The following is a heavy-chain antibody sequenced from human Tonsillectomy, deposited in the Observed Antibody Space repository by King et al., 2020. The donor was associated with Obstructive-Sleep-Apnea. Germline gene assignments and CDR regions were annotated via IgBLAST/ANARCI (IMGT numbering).Heavy chain of an antibody. J-gene: IGHJ6*02. CDR2: IYYSGST. D-gene: IGHD5-12*01. Sequence: QLQESGPGLVKPSQTLSLTCSVSCDSISSGCHYWSWIRQHPGKGLGWIGSIYYSGSTYYNPSLKSRVTISIDTSESQFSLKLSSVTAADTAVYYCARTPPYSANDHSPVEEGYFFAKDVWGQGTTVTVSS. V-gene: IGHV4-31*03. CDR1: CDSISSGCHY. CDR3: ARTPPYSANDHSPVEEGYFFAKDV.